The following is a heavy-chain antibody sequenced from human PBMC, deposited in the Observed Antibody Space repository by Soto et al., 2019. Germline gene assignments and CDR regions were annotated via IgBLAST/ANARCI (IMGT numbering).Heavy chain of an antibody. CDR2: ISGSGGSP. CDR1: GFSFSTYT. V-gene: IGHV3-23*01. CDR3: AEARCTTINCYVLDD. J-gene: IGHJ4*02. D-gene: IGHD3-10*01. Sequence: GGSLRRSCAASGFSFSTYTMSWVRRAPGKGLEWVSAISGSGGSPSYADSVQGRFTISRDNPKKTLYLQMNSLRAEDTAVYYCAEARCTTINCYVLDDWRQGTPVTVSS.